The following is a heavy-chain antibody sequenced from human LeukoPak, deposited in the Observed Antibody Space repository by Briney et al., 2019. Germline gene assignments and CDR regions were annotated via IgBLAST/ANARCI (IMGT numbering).Heavy chain of an antibody. J-gene: IGHJ5*02. CDR2: ISSSSSYI. V-gene: IGHV3-21*01. D-gene: IGHD3-16*01. CDR1: GFTFSSYS. Sequence: PGGSLRLSCAASGFTFSSYSMNWVRQAPGKGLEWVSSISSSSSYIYYADSVKGRFTISRDNAKNSLYLQMNSLRADDTAVYYCARDQFGNDYSWFDPWGQGTLVTVSS. CDR3: ARDQFGNDYSWFDP.